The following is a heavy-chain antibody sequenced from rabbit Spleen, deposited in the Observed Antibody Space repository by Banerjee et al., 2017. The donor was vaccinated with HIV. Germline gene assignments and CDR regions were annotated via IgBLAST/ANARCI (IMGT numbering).Heavy chain of an antibody. Sequence: QEQLKETGGGLVQPGGSLTLSCKASGVSFSFSSYMCWVRQAPGKGLEWIACIEVGDSSFTYFATWARGRFTISKTSSTTVTLQVTRLTAADTATYFCARDTSSSFSSYGMDLWGPGTLVTVS. CDR1: GVSFSFSSY. J-gene: IGHJ6*01. V-gene: IGHV1S45*01. CDR3: ARDTSSSFSSYGMDL. D-gene: IGHD1-1*01. CDR2: IEVGDSSFT.